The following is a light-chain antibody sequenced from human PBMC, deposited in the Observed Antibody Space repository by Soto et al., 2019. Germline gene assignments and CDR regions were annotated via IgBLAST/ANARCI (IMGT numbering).Light chain of an antibody. V-gene: IGKV1-12*01. CDR1: QDISKN. J-gene: IGKJ4*01. CDR3: QQTKSFPLT. Sequence: DIQMTQSPSSLSASVGARVTITCRASQDISKNLAWYQQIPGKAPKLLIFAASTLQSGVPSRFSASGSGTYFILTVGGLQPEDAATYYCQQTKSFPLTFGGGTKVDIK. CDR2: AAS.